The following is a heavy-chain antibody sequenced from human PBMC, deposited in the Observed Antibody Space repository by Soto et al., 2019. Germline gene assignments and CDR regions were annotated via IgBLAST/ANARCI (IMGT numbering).Heavy chain of an antibody. CDR1: GGSISSYY. D-gene: IGHD6-13*01. Sequence: PSETLSLTCTVSGGSISSYYWSWIRQPPGKGLEWIGYIYYSGSTNYNPSLKSRVTISVDTSKNQFSLKLSSVTAADTAVYYCARVPSSSWYLSWFDPWGQGTLVTVS. CDR3: ARVPSSSWYLSWFDP. V-gene: IGHV4-59*01. J-gene: IGHJ5*02. CDR2: IYYSGST.